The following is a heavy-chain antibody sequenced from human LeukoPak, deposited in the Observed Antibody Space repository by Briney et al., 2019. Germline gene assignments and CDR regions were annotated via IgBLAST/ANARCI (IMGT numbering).Heavy chain of an antibody. CDR1: GFTFSSYA. Sequence: GGSLRLSCAASGFTFSSYAMHWVRQAPGKGLEYVSAISSNGGSTYYANSVKGRFTISRDNSKNTLYLQMSSLRAEDMAVYYCARGAGDDYVWGSYRYTRDWGQGTLVTVSS. V-gene: IGHV3-64*01. CDR3: ARGAGDDYVWGSYRYTRD. J-gene: IGHJ4*02. D-gene: IGHD3-16*02. CDR2: ISSNGGST.